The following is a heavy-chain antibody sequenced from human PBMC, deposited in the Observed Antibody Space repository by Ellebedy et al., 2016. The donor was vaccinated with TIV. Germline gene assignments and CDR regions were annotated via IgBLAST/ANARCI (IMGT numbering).Heavy chain of an antibody. Sequence: SETLSLXCTVSGGSISSGGYYWSWIRQHPGKGLEWIGYIYYSGSTYYNPSLKSRVTISVDTSKNQFSLKLSSVTAADTAVYYCARGHLGELSFDYWGQGTLVTVSS. CDR1: GGSISSGGYY. CDR3: ARGHLGELSFDY. CDR2: IYYSGST. D-gene: IGHD3-16*02. V-gene: IGHV4-31*03. J-gene: IGHJ4*02.